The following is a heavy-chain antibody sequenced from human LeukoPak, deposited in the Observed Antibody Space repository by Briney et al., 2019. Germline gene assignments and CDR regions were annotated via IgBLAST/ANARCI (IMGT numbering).Heavy chain of an antibody. CDR3: AKDFRAKSGSGSYGWFDP. J-gene: IGHJ5*02. V-gene: IGHV3-9*01. D-gene: IGHD3-10*01. CDR2: IDWSSGEI. CDR1: GFNFDDYA. Sequence: PGGSLRLSCAASGFNFDDYAMHWVRQPPGKGLEWVSGIDWSSGEITYADSVKGRFTISRDNAKNTLYLQMNSLRADDTAVYYCAKDFRAKSGSGSYGWFDPWGQGTLVTVSS.